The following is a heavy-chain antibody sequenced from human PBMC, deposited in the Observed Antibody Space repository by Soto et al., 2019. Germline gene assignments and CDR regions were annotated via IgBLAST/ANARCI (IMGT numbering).Heavy chain of an antibody. D-gene: IGHD4-17*01. CDR2: ITKDGSSK. CDR3: VGADDGPQNGMDV. CDR1: GFTFSSYG. J-gene: IGHJ6*04. Sequence: QVQLVESGGGVVQPGRSLTVSCEASGFTFSSYGMHWVRQAPGKGLDWVAVITKDGSSKYYADSVKGRFTISRDNSRNRLSLQMNTLGAENTARYYGVGADDGPQNGMDVWGKGTTVPSPQ. V-gene: IGHV3-33*03.